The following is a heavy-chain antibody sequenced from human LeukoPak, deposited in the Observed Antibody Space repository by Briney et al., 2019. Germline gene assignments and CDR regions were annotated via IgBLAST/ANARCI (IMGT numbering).Heavy chain of an antibody. CDR2: ISGRGGTI. J-gene: IGHJ4*02. V-gene: IGHV3-48*04. D-gene: IGHD1-26*01. CDR1: GFTFSSYG. CDR3: GVGASSASEFDY. Sequence: PGGSLRLSCAASGFTFSSYGMHWVRQAPGKGLEWVSDISGRGGTIYYADSVRGRFTISRDNAKNSLYLQMDSLRADDTAVYYCGVGASSASEFDYWGQGTLVTVSS.